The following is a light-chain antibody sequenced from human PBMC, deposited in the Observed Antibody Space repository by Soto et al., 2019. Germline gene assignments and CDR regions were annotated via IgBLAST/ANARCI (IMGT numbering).Light chain of an antibody. CDR3: QKYTSYST. J-gene: IGKJ2*01. CDR2: QAS. Sequence: DIQMTQSPSTLSASVGDRVTITCRASQSINTWLAWYQQKPGKATRFLIYQASSLESGVPSRFSGSGFGTEFTLTISNLQPDDFATYYCQKYTSYSTFGQGTKLETK. V-gene: IGKV1-5*03. CDR1: QSINTW.